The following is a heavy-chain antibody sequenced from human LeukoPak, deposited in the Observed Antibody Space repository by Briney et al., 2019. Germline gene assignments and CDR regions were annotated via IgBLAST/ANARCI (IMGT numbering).Heavy chain of an antibody. D-gene: IGHD3-10*01. J-gene: IGHJ3*02. Sequence: ASVKVSCKASGYNFNTYLINWVRQAPGQGFEWMGWISAYNGNTNYAQKLQGRVTMTTDTSTSTAYMELRSLRSDDTAVYYCAREVDYGSGSYAFDIWGQGTMVTVSS. CDR2: ISAYNGNT. CDR1: GYNFNTYL. V-gene: IGHV1-18*01. CDR3: AREVDYGSGSYAFDI.